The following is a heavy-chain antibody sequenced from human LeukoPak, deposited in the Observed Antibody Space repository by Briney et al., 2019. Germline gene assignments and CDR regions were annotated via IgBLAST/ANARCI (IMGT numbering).Heavy chain of an antibody. CDR1: GFTFSSYW. Sequence: PGGSLRLSCAASGFTFSSYWMSWVRQAPGKGLEWVANIKQDGSEKYYVDSVKGRFTISRDNAKNSLYLQMNSLRAEDTAVYYCTRDLRGGNPVAWGQGTLVTVSS. CDR3: TRDLRGGNPVA. CDR2: IKQDGSEK. D-gene: IGHD4-23*01. V-gene: IGHV3-7*01. J-gene: IGHJ4*02.